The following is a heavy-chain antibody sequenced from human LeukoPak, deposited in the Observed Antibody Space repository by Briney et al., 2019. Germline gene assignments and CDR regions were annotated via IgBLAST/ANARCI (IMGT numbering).Heavy chain of an antibody. CDR2: FYYSGST. J-gene: IGHJ4*02. CDR1: GGSISSSSYS. CDR3: ARHGHSSVYSRFDY. Sequence: SETLSLTCTVSGGSISSSSYSWGWIRQPPGKGLEWIGSFYYSGSTYYNPSLKSRFTISVDTSKNQFYLKLTSVTAADTAVYYCARHGHSSVYSRFDYWGQGTLVTVSS. V-gene: IGHV4-39*01. D-gene: IGHD6-19*01.